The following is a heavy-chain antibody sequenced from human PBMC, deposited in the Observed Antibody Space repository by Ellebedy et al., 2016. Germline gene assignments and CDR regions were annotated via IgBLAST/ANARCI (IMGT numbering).Heavy chain of an antibody. J-gene: IGHJ4*02. CDR1: GGSISRYY. CDR2: IYYTGTT. D-gene: IGHD3-10*01. CDR3: ARIGGVSFGGRPIDY. Sequence: SETLSLTCIVSGGSISRYYWSWIRQPPGRGLEWIGNIYYTGTTNYNPFLQSRVTISLDTSKNQFSLRLTSVTAADTAVYYCARIGGVSFGGRPIDYWGQGTLVTVSS. V-gene: IGHV4-59*01.